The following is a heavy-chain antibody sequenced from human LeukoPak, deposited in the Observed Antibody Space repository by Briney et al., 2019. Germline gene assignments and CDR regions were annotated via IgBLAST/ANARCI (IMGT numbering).Heavy chain of an antibody. CDR2: ISSSSSTI. CDR1: GFTFSSYS. CDR3: ARDLVTMIVVVSPTSAD. Sequence: GGSLRLSCAASGFTFSSYSMNWVRQAPGKGLEWVSYISSSSSTIYYADSVKGRFTISRDNAKNSLYLQMNSLRAEDTAVYYCARDLVTMIVVVSPTSADWGQGAMVTVSS. V-gene: IGHV3-48*04. D-gene: IGHD3-22*01. J-gene: IGHJ3*01.